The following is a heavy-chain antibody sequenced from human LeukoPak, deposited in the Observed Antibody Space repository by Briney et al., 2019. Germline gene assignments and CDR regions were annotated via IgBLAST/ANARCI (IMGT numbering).Heavy chain of an antibody. D-gene: IGHD6-19*01. J-gene: IGHJ4*02. CDR3: ARHQAGSGWFDVGFDY. CDR2: IYPGDSDT. Sequence: GESLKISCKGSGYSFTSYWIGWVRQMPGKGLEWMGIIYPGDSDTRYSPSFQGQVTISADKSISTAYLQWSSLKASDTAMYYCARHQAGSGWFDVGFDYWGQGTLVTVSS. V-gene: IGHV5-51*01. CDR1: GYSFTSYW.